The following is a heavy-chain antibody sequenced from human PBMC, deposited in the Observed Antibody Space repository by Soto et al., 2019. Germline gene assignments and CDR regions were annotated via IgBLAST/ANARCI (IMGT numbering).Heavy chain of an antibody. CDR3: AKEPGADYGDYCDY. D-gene: IGHD4-17*01. CDR2: ISVGGGSP. V-gene: IGHV3-23*01. Sequence: EVHLLESGGDLVQPGGSLRLSCEASGFTFSSYAMSWVRQAPGKGLAWVSGISVGGGSPYYADSVKGRFTISRDNSKNTLYLQMNSLRVEDTALYYCAKEPGADYGDYCDYWGQGTLVTVSS. J-gene: IGHJ4*02. CDR1: GFTFSSYA.